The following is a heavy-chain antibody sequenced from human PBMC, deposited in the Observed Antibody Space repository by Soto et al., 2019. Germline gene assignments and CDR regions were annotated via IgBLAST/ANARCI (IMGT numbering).Heavy chain of an antibody. V-gene: IGHV3-30*18. CDR2: ISYEGSNK. D-gene: IGHD6-6*01. J-gene: IGHJ4*02. Sequence: GGSLRLSCAASGFTFSSYGMHWVRQAPGKGLEWVAVISYEGSNKYYADSVKGRFTISRDNSKNTLYLQMNSLRAEDTAVYYCANSPTYSSSSLSSQDYWGQGTLVTVSS. CDR3: ANSPTYSSSSLSSQDY. CDR1: GFTFSSYG.